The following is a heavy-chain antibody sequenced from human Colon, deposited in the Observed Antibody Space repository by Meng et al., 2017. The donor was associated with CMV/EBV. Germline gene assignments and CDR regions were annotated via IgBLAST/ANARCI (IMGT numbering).Heavy chain of an antibody. J-gene: IGHJ4*02. Sequence: GRVGESGGGGVQPGGSLRLSFGASGFSFSESGIHWLRQAPGKGLEWVSFIDTTNHYYADSVKGRFTISRDNSKNTLYLQMSRLRGDDTAVYYCAKGLHKWNALFDYSGQGTLVTVSS. CDR1: GFSFSESG. CDR3: AKGLHKWNALFDY. D-gene: IGHD1-20*01. CDR2: IDTTNH. V-gene: IGHV3-30*02.